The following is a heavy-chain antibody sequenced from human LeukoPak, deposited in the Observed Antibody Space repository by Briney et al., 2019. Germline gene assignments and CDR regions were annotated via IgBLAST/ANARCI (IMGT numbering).Heavy chain of an antibody. J-gene: IGHJ4*02. CDR2: IYYNGST. Sequence: PSETLSLTCTVSGGSISSYYWSWIRQPPGKGLEWIGYIYYNGSTNYNPSLKSRVTISVDTSKNQFSLKLSSVTAADTAVYYCARENCSGGSCYSDYWGRGTLVTVSS. CDR1: GGSISSYY. V-gene: IGHV4-59*01. CDR3: ARENCSGGSCYSDY. D-gene: IGHD2-15*01.